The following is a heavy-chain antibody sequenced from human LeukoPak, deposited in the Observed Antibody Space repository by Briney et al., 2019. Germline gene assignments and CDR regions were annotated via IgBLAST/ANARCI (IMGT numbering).Heavy chain of an antibody. D-gene: IGHD2-2*01. Sequence: SETLSLTCTVSGGSISRYYWIWIRQPPGKGLEWIGYIYYSGSTSYNPSLKSRVTISVDTSKNQFSLNLSSVTAADTAVYYCARWADCSNISCRKGFGYWGQGTLVTVSS. V-gene: IGHV4-59*01. CDR2: IYYSGST. J-gene: IGHJ4*02. CDR3: ARWADCSNISCRKGFGY. CDR1: GGSISRYY.